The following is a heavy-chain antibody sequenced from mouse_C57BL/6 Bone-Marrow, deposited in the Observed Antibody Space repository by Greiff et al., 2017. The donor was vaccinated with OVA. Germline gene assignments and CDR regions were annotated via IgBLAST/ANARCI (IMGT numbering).Heavy chain of an antibody. V-gene: IGHV1-39*01. D-gene: IGHD1-1*01. CDR1: GYSFTDYN. J-gene: IGHJ4*01. Sequence: VQLQQSGPELVKPGASVKISCKASGYSFTDYNMNWVKQSNGKSLEWIGVINPNYGTTSYNQKFKGKATLTVDQSSSTAYMQLNSLTSEDSAVYYCASGYGGRFYYAMGYWGQGTSVTAS. CDR2: INPNYGTT. CDR3: ASGYGGRFYYAMGY.